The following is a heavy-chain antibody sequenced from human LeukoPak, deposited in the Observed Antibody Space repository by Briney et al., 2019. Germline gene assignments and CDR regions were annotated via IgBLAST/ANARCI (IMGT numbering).Heavy chain of an antibody. D-gene: IGHD6-19*01. V-gene: IGHV4-61*01. CDR2: IYYSGST. CDR1: GGAVSSGSFY. J-gene: IGHJ4*02. Sequence: SETLSLTCTVSGGAVSSGSFYWSWIRQPPGKGLEWIGYIYYSGSTNYNPSLNYNPPLKSRVTISIDTSKNQFSLKLSSVTAADTAFYYCARASAWYKLNVWGQGTLVTVSS. CDR3: ARASAWYKLNV.